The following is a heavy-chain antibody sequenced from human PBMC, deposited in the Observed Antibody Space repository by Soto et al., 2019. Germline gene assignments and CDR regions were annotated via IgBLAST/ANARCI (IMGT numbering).Heavy chain of an antibody. CDR3: AREYCSGTSCYGVDY. CDR1: GYTLTTYG. CDR2: ISTSSGDT. Sequence: QVQLVQSGFEVKKPGASVKVSCKASGYTLTTYGITWVRQAPGQGLEWMGWISTSSGDTQYAQKFEGRVTMTTDTSTNTVYMELRTLRSDDTAMYYCAREYCSGTSCYGVDYWGQGILVTVSS. D-gene: IGHD2-2*01. V-gene: IGHV1-18*04. J-gene: IGHJ4*02.